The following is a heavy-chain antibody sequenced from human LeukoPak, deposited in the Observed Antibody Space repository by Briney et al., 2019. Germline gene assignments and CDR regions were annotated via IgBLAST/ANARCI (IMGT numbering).Heavy chain of an antibody. CDR1: GFTFGDYA. V-gene: IGHV3-9*01. J-gene: IGHJ4*02. D-gene: IGHD7-27*01. Sequence: TGGSLRLSCAASGFTFGDYAMHWVRQAPGKGLEWVSGITWNSGSIGYVDSVKGRFTISRDNAKNSLYLQMNSLRAEDTALYYCARGDWGPYYWGQGTLVTVSS. CDR2: ITWNSGSI. CDR3: ARGDWGPYY.